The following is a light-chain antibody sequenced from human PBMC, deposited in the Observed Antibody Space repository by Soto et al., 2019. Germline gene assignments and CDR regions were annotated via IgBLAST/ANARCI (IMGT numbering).Light chain of an antibody. CDR1: QSVRSNY. J-gene: IGKJ1*01. CDR2: GAS. Sequence: EIVLTQSPGTLSLSPWEGATLSCRASQSVRSNYLAWYQQKPGRAPRPLIYGASSRATGIPDRFSGSGSGADFTLSISRLEPEDFAVYYCQQYGSSPPRTFGQGTKVDIK. V-gene: IGKV3-20*01. CDR3: QQYGSSPPRT.